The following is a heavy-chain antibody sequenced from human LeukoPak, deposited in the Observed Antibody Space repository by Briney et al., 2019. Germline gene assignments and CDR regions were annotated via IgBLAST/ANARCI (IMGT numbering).Heavy chain of an antibody. CDR2: IYPGDSGT. CDR1: GYTFSSYW. CDR3: TRVYGYYVDY. Sequence: GESLKISCKGSGYTFSSYWIGWVRQMPGKGLEWMGIIYPGDSGTRYSPSFQGQVTISADKSISTAYLQWSSLKASDTAMYYCTRVYGYYVDYWGQGTLVTVSS. J-gene: IGHJ4*02. V-gene: IGHV5-51*01. D-gene: IGHD3-10*01.